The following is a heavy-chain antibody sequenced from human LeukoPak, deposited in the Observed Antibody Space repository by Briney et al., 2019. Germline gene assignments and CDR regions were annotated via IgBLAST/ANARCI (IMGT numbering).Heavy chain of an antibody. Sequence: GRSLRLSCAASGFTFSSYAMLWVRQAPGKGRAGVAVISYDGSNKYYADSVKGRFTISRDNSKNPLYLQMNSLRAEDTAVYYCARDRRYYYDRSGSLEDYWGQGTLVTVSS. CDR3: ARDRRYYYDRSGSLEDY. V-gene: IGHV3-30-3*01. J-gene: IGHJ4*02. D-gene: IGHD3-22*01. CDR2: ISYDGSNK. CDR1: GFTFSSYA.